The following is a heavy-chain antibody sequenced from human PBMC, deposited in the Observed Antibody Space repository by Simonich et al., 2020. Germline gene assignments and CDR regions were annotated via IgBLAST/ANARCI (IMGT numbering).Heavy chain of an antibody. V-gene: IGHV4-38-2*02. Sequence: QVQLQESGPGLVKPSETLSLTCAVSGYSISSGYYWGWIRQPPGKGLGWIGSIYHSGSTYYNPSLKSRVTISVDTSKNQFSRKLSSVTAADTAVYYCARDRDGDYDYWGQGTLVTVSS. CDR1: GYSISSGYY. CDR2: IYHSGST. D-gene: IGHD4-17*01. J-gene: IGHJ4*02. CDR3: ARDRDGDYDY.